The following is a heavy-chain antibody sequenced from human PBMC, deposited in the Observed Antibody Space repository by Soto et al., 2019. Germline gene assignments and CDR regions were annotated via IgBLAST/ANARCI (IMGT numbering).Heavy chain of an antibody. J-gene: IGHJ6*02. Sequence: ASVKVSCKASGYTFTGYYMHWVRQAPGQGLEWMGWINPNSGGTNYAQKFQGRVTMTRDTTISTAYMELSRLRSDDTAVYYCARAGYYDFWSGYLHYYYGMDVWGQGTLVTVSS. CDR2: INPNSGGT. CDR1: GYTFTGYY. D-gene: IGHD3-3*01. CDR3: ARAGYYDFWSGYLHYYYGMDV. V-gene: IGHV1-2*02.